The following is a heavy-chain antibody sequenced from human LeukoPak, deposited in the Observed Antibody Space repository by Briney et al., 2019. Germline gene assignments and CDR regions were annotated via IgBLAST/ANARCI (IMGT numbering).Heavy chain of an antibody. D-gene: IGHD3-16*02. CDR3: APMITFGGVIPNY. Sequence: GGSLRLSCATSGFTFDDYAMHWVRQAPGKGLEWVSLISGDGGSTYYADSVKGRFTISRDNSKNSLYLQMNSLRTEDTALYYCAPMITFGGVIPNYWGQGTLVTVSS. V-gene: IGHV3-43*02. J-gene: IGHJ4*02. CDR1: GFTFDDYA. CDR2: ISGDGGST.